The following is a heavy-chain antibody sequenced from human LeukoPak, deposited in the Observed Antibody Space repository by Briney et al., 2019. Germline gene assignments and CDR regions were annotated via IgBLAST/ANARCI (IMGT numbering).Heavy chain of an antibody. CDR1: GGSISSSSSY. Sequence: SGTLSLTCDVSGGSISSSSSYWGWIRQPPEKGLEWIGTIYYSGSTYYNPSLKSRVTISVDTSKNQFSLKLSSVTAADTAVYYCARHERISFGSGWFDYWGQGTLVTVSS. V-gene: IGHV4-39*01. D-gene: IGHD6-19*01. CDR2: IYYSGST. CDR3: ARHERISFGSGWFDY. J-gene: IGHJ4*02.